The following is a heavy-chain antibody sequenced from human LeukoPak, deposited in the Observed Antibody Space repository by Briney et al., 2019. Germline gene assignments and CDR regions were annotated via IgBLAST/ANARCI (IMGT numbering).Heavy chain of an antibody. V-gene: IGHV3-48*04. J-gene: IGHJ5*02. Sequence: GGSLRLSCAASGFTFRSYSMNWVRQAPGNGLEWVSYISSSSSTIYYADSVKGRFTISRDNAKNSLYLQMNSLRAEDTAVYYGARVKRQGNWFDPWGQGTLVTVSS. CDR2: ISSSSSTI. CDR3: ARVKRQGNWFDP. CDR1: GFTFRSYS.